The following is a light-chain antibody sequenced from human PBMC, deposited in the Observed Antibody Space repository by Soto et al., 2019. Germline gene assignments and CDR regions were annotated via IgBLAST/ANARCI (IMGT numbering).Light chain of an antibody. CDR3: QQYGDWPLWT. CDR2: DAS. Sequence: VITLSAATLSVSHRESATLSCTASQRVSSNLAWYQQKPGQDPRLLIYDASTRATGIPARFSGGGAGTEFTLTITSLQSEDFAVYYCQQYGDWPLWTFGQGTKVDIK. J-gene: IGKJ1*01. CDR1: QRVSSN. V-gene: IGKV3D-15*01.